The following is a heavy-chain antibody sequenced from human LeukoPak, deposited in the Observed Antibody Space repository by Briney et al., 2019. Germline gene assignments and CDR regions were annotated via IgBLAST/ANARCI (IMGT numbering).Heavy chain of an antibody. Sequence: SETLSLTCTVSGGSISSYYWSWIRQPPGKGLEWIGYIYYSGTTNYNPSLKSRVTISVDTSKNQFSLKLSSVTAADTAVYYCARGGAGYYYYGFDVWGQGTAVTVSS. CDR3: ARGGAGYYYYGFDV. CDR2: IYYSGTT. CDR1: GGSISSYY. D-gene: IGHD3-3*01. V-gene: IGHV4-59*01. J-gene: IGHJ6*02.